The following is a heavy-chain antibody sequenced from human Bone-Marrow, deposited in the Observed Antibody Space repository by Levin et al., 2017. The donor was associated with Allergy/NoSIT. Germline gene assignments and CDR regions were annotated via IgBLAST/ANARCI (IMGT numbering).Heavy chain of an antibody. V-gene: IGHV4-34*01. CDR2: INHSGST. Sequence: SETLSLTCAVYGGSFSGYYWSWIRQPPGKGLEWIGEINHSGSTNYNPSLKSRVTISVDTSKNQFSLKLSSVTAADTAVYYCARGTLFSQIVVVVAATRGWFDPWGQGTLVTVSS. J-gene: IGHJ5*02. D-gene: IGHD2-15*01. CDR1: GGSFSGYY. CDR3: ARGTLFSQIVVVVAATRGWFDP.